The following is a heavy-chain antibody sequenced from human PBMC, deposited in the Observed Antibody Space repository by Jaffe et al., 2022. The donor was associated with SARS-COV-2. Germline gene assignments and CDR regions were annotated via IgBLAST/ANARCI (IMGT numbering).Heavy chain of an antibody. Sequence: QVQLVQSGAEVKKPGASVKVSCKASGYTFTSNGISWVRQAPGQGLEWMGWIIPYNGNTNYAQKFQGRVTMTTDTSTSTAYMELRSLRSDDTAVYYCAREYCSSTRCHASGWFDPWGQGTLVTVSS. CDR1: GYTFTSNG. CDR3: AREYCSSTRCHASGWFDP. D-gene: IGHD2-2*01. V-gene: IGHV1-18*01. CDR2: IIPYNGNT. J-gene: IGHJ5*02.